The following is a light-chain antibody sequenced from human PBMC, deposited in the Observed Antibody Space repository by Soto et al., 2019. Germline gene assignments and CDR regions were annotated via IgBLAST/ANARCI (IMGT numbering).Light chain of an antibody. Sequence: ENVLTQSPGTLSLSPGERATLSCRASQSVTSNFLAWYQQKPGQAPRLLIYGASTRAAGVPDRFSGSGSGTDFTLTFTGLEPEDFAVYYCQQYGRSPLLYAFGQGNKL. CDR3: QQYGRSPLLYA. V-gene: IGKV3-20*01. CDR1: QSVTSNF. CDR2: GAS. J-gene: IGKJ2*01.